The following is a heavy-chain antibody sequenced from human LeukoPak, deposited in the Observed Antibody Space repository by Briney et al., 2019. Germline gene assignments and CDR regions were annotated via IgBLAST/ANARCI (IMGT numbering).Heavy chain of an antibody. CDR3: ANVEWPLDY. D-gene: IGHD1-26*01. J-gene: IGHJ4*02. Sequence: PGGSLRLSCAASGFTFSNYAMSWVRQALGKGLEWVSAISGSAGNTYYADSVKGRFTISRDNSRNTQYLQMNSLRAEDTAIYYCANVEWPLDYWGQGTLVTVSS. V-gene: IGHV3-23*01. CDR2: ISGSAGNT. CDR1: GFTFSNYA.